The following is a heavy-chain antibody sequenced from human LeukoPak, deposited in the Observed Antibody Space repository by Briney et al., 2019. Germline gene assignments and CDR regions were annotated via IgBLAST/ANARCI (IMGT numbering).Heavy chain of an antibody. CDR2: IYYSGST. Sequence: PSETLSLTCTVSGGSISSGGYYWSWIRQHPGKGLEWIGYIYYSGSTYYNPSLKSRVTISVDTSKNQFSLKLSSVTAADTAVYYCARDGFGYCSGGSCYGLDNWGQGTLVTVSS. D-gene: IGHD2-15*01. CDR3: ARDGFGYCSGGSCYGLDN. J-gene: IGHJ4*02. CDR1: GGSISSGGYY. V-gene: IGHV4-31*03.